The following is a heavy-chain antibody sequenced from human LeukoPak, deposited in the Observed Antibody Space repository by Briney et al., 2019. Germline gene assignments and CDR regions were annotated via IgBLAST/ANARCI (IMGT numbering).Heavy chain of an antibody. CDR1: GCSFTSYW. J-gene: IGHJ5*02. D-gene: IGHD3-10*01. CDR2: IDPSDSYT. Sequence: GESLRISCKGSGCSFTSYWISWVRQMPGNGLEWMGRIDPSDSYTNYSPSFQGHVTISADKSISTAYLQWSSLKASDTAMYYCAPHRGGLEDLTFDLWGQGTLVTVSS. V-gene: IGHV5-10-1*01. CDR3: APHRGGLEDLTFDL.